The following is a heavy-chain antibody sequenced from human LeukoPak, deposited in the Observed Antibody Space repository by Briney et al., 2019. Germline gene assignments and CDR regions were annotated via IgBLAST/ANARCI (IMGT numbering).Heavy chain of an antibody. CDR3: ARLFMTTVTHYFDY. J-gene: IGHJ4*02. Sequence: GRSLRLSCAASGFTFSSYGMNWVRQAPGKGLEWVSGLSGSGVGTYYADSVKGRFAISRDNSKNTLHLQMDSLTAEDTAVYYCARLFMTTVTHYFDYWGQGTLVTVSS. CDR1: GFTFSSYG. D-gene: IGHD4-17*01. V-gene: IGHV3-23*01. CDR2: LSGSGVGT.